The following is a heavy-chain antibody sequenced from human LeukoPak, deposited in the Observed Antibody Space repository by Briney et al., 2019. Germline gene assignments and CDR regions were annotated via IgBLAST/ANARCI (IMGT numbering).Heavy chain of an antibody. D-gene: IGHD3-10*01. CDR2: ISYDGSSK. J-gene: IGHJ4*02. CDR3: AKLAMVRGVNFDY. CDR1: GFTFSSYG. V-gene: IGHV3-30*18. Sequence: GGSLRLSCAASGFTFSSYGMHWVRQAPGKGLEWVAVISYDGSSKYYADSVKGRFTISRDNSKNTLYLQMNSLRAEDTAVYYCAKLAMVRGVNFDYWGQGTLVTVSS.